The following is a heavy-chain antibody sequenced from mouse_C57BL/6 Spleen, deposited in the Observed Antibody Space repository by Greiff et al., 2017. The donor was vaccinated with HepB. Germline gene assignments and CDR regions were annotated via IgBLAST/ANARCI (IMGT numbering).Heavy chain of an antibody. J-gene: IGHJ2*01. CDR2: ISYDGSN. CDR1: GYSITSGYY. Sequence: EVKLMESGPGLVKPSQSLSLTCSVTGYSITSGYYWNWMRQFPGNKLEWMGYISYDGSNNYNPSLKNRISITRDTSKNQFFLKLNSVTTEDTATYYCARESTHFDYWGQGTTLTVSS. V-gene: IGHV3-6*01. D-gene: IGHD5-1*01. CDR3: ARESTHFDY.